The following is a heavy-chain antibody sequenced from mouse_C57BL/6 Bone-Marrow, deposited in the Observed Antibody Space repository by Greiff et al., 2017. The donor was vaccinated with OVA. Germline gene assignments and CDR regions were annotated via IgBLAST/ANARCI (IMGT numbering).Heavy chain of an antibody. CDR1: GFTFSSYA. D-gene: IGHD2-4*01. CDR2: ISSGGDYI. J-gene: IGHJ2*01. Sequence: EVHLVESGEGLVKPGGSLKLSCAASGFTFSSYAMSWVRQTPEKRLEWVAYISSGGDYIYYADTVKGRFTISRDNARNTLYLQMSSLKSEDTAMYYCTRVGSIYYDYDGDYFDYWGQGTTLTVSS. V-gene: IGHV5-9-1*02. CDR3: TRVGSIYYDYDGDYFDY.